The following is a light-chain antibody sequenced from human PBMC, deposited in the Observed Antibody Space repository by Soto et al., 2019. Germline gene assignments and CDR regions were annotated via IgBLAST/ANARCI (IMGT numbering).Light chain of an antibody. J-gene: IGLJ1*01. CDR2: ENN. CDR3: GTWDSSLSALV. V-gene: IGLV1-51*02. CDR1: SSNIGNNY. Sequence: QSALTQPPSVSAAPGQKVPISCSGSSSNIGNNYVSWYQQLPGTAPKLLIYENNKRPSGIPDRFSGSKSGTSATLGITGLQTGDEADYYCGTWDSSLSALVFGTGTKVTVL.